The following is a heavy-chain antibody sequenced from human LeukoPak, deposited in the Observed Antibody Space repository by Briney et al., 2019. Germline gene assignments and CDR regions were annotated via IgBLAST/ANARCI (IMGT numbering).Heavy chain of an antibody. CDR1: GFTFGDYA. CDR2: IRSNAYGGTT. CDR3: TRERPYDYVWGSYRPSILGYFDY. Sequence: PGGSLRLSCTASGFTFGDYAMSWFRQAPGKGLEGVGFIRSNAYGGTTEYAASVKGRFTISRDDSKSIAYLQMNSLKTEDTAVYYCTRERPYDYVWGSYRPSILGYFDYWGQGTLVTVSS. V-gene: IGHV3-49*03. D-gene: IGHD3-16*02. J-gene: IGHJ4*02.